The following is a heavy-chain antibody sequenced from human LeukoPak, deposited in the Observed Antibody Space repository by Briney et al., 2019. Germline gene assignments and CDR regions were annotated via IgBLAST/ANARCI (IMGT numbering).Heavy chain of an antibody. D-gene: IGHD2-15*01. V-gene: IGHV1-2*02. Sequence: ASVKVSCKASEYTFTAYYMHWMRQAPGQGLEWMGWINPNTVDTNYAQKFQGRVTMTRDTSMSTAYMKLSSLRFDDTAVYYCARGPLEFCSGGSCYSGRNWFDPWGQGTLVTVSS. CDR1: EYTFTAYY. CDR2: INPNTVDT. J-gene: IGHJ5*02. CDR3: ARGPLEFCSGGSCYSGRNWFDP.